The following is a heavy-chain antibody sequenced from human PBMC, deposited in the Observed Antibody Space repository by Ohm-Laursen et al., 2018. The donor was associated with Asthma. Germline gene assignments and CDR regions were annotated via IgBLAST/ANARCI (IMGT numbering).Heavy chain of an antibody. Sequence: SETLSLTCTVSGGSISSYYWSWIRQPPGKGPEWIGYIYYSGSTNYNPSLKSRVTISVDTSKNQFSLKLSSVTAADTAVYYCARVNDYGDKRGFDYWGQGTLVTVSS. CDR3: ARVNDYGDKRGFDY. CDR2: IYYSGST. V-gene: IGHV4-59*01. J-gene: IGHJ4*02. CDR1: GGSISSYY. D-gene: IGHD4-17*01.